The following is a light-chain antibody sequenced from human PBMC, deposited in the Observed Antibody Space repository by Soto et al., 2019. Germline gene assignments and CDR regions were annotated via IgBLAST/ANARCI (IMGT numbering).Light chain of an antibody. Sequence: QSVLTQPASVSGSPGQSITISCTGTGSDVGGYDYVSWYQHHPGKAPKVMIYEVTNRPSGVSNRFSGSNSRNTASLTISPLLAEDPAEYYCSSYTSSRTYVFGTGTKVTAL. CDR3: SSYTSSRTYV. CDR1: GSDVGGYDY. V-gene: IGLV2-14*01. J-gene: IGLJ1*01. CDR2: EVT.